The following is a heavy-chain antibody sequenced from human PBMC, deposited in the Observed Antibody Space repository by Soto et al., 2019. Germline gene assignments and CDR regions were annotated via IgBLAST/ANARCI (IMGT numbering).Heavy chain of an antibody. D-gene: IGHD3-22*01. CDR1: GFTFGDYA. Sequence: GGSLRLSCTASGFTFGDYAMSWFRQAPGKGLEWVGRIRNKANNYATAYAASVQGRFTISRDDSKNTAYLQMNSLKTEDTAMYYCTYYDNSGSIDSWGQGTLVTVSS. J-gene: IGHJ4*02. V-gene: IGHV3-73*01. CDR2: IRNKANNYAT. CDR3: TYYDNSGSIDS.